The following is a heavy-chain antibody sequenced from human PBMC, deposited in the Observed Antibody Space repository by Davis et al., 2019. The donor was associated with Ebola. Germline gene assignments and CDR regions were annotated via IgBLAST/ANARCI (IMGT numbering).Heavy chain of an antibody. CDR1: EFTFRSYC. V-gene: IGHV3-74*01. D-gene: IGHD1-14*01. CDR2: IDTDGSIT. Sequence: PGGSLRLSCVLSEFTFRSYCFHWVRQAHGKGLEWVSRIDTDGSITDYADSVRCRFTISSDNAKNTLFLQMNRLRADETAVYYGARDVAGRAGYWGQGTLVTVSS. J-gene: IGHJ4*02. CDR3: ARDVAGRAGY.